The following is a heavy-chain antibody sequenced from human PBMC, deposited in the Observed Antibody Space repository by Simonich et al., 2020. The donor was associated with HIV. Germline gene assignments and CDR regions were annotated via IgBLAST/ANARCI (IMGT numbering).Heavy chain of an antibody. D-gene: IGHD3-22*01. CDR2: IYYSGST. J-gene: IGHJ6*03. CDR3: ARGPDSSGYFYYYYYMDV. Sequence: QVQLQQWGAGLLKPSETLSLTCAVYGGSFSGYYWSWLRQPPGKGLEWIWYIYYSGSTNDNPALTSRVTISVDTSKNQFSLKLSSVTAADTAVYYCARGPDSSGYFYYYYYMDVWGKGTTVTVSS. V-gene: IGHV4-34*11. CDR1: GGSFSGYY.